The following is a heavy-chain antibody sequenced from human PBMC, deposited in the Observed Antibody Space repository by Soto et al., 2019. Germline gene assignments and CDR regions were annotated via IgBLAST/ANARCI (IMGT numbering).Heavy chain of an antibody. CDR3: ARLYYYDSSGYYLVVYFDY. Sequence: SETLSLTCTVSGGSISSGDYYWSWIRQHPGKGLEWIGYIHNSGTTYYNPSLKRRVTISVDTSKNQFSLKLSSVTAADTAVYYCARLYYYDSSGYYLVVYFDYWGQGTLVTVSS. D-gene: IGHD3-22*01. J-gene: IGHJ4*02. CDR2: IHNSGTT. CDR1: GGSISSGDYY. V-gene: IGHV4-31*03.